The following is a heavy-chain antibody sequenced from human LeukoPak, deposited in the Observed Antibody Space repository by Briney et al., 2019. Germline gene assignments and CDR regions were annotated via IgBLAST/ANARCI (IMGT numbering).Heavy chain of an antibody. CDR3: ARERGHLDY. Sequence: GALRLSCAASGFTFSSYSMNWVRQAPGKGLEWISYISSSSSTIYYADSVKGRFTISRDNAKNSLYLQMNSLRAEDTAVYYCARERGHLDYWGQGTLVTVSS. V-gene: IGHV3-48*04. CDR2: ISSSSSTI. J-gene: IGHJ4*02. CDR1: GFTFSSYS.